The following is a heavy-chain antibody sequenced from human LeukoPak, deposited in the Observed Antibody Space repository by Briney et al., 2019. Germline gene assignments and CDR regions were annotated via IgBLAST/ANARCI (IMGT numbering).Heavy chain of an antibody. J-gene: IGHJ4*02. CDR1: GGTFSSYA. CDR3: ARVGPLNYYYDSSGYYLGYYYFDY. Sequence: ASVKVSCKASGGTFSSYAISWVRQAPGQGLEWMGGIIPIFGTANYAQKFQGRVTITAGGSTSTAYMELSSLRSEDTAVYYCARVGPLNYYYDSSGYYLGYYYFDYWGQGTLVTVSS. D-gene: IGHD3-22*01. V-gene: IGHV1-69*13. CDR2: IIPIFGTA.